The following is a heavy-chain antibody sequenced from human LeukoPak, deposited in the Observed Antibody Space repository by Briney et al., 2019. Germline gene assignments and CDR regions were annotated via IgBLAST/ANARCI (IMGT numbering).Heavy chain of an antibody. CDR2: TSYDGSHK. CDR3: AKNYESGRGVPYGMDV. D-gene: IGHD3-10*01. V-gene: IGHV3-30*18. CDR1: GFTFSSYG. Sequence: GGSLRLSCAASGFTFSSYGMHWVRQAPGKGLEWVALTSYDGSHKYYADSVKGRFTISRDNSKNTLYLQMGSLRGEDTAVYYCAKNYESGRGVPYGMDVWGQGTTVTVSS. J-gene: IGHJ6*02.